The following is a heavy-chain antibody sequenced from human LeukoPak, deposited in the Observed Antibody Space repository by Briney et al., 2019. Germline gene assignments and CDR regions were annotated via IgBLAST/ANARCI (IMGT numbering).Heavy chain of an antibody. CDR2: MYSGGST. J-gene: IGHJ4*02. V-gene: IGHV3-66*01. CDR3: ARVLRWGRRELLGFDY. CDR1: GFTVSSNY. Sequence: GGSLRLSCAACGFTVSSNYMRWVRQAPGKGLEWVSVMYSGGSTYYAVSVKGRFTISRDKSKNTLYLQMNSLRAADTAVYYCARVLRWGRRELLGFDYSGQGTLVTVSS. D-gene: IGHD1-26*01.